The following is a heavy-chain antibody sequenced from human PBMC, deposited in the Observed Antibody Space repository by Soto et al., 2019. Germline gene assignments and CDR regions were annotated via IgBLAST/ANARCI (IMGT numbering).Heavy chain of an antibody. D-gene: IGHD4-17*01. CDR3: ANRNLVGLMTTVTTGGFDP. Sequence: EVQLLESGGGLVQPGGSLRLSCAASGFTFSNYAMNWVRQAPGKGLEWVSAISGNGANTHYADSVTGRFTISRDNSKSMLYLQMNSLRAEDTAVYYCANRNLVGLMTTVTTGGFDPWGQGTLVTVSS. J-gene: IGHJ5*02. V-gene: IGHV3-23*01. CDR2: ISGNGANT. CDR1: GFTFSNYA.